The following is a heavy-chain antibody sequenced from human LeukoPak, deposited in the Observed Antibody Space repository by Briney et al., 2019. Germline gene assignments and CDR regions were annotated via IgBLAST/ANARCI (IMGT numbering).Heavy chain of an antibody. CDR1: DFTSSDYS. CDR2: ISGSGSNT. J-gene: IGHJ5*02. Sequence: GGSLRPSWAPADFTSSDYSMSWVRQAPGKWLEWVSRISGSGSNTYYADSVKGRFSISRNNSKNTLYLQMKRLRAEDTAVYSCAKASATRRSRWFDPWGQGTLVTVSS. V-gene: IGHV3-23*01. CDR3: AKASATRRSRWFDP.